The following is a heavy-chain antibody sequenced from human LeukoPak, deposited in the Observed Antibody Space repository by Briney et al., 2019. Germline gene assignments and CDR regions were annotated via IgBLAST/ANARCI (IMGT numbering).Heavy chain of an antibody. CDR2: ISVSGNT. CDR3: AKAPVTTCSGAYCYPFDY. Sequence: GGSLRLSCAASRFTFRNYAMHWVRQGPGKGLEGVSAISVSGNTYHADSVKGRFTISRDSSKNTLYLQMNSLRAGDAAVYYCAKAPVTTCSGAYCYPFDYWSQGTLVTVSS. D-gene: IGHD2-15*01. J-gene: IGHJ4*02. V-gene: IGHV3-23*01. CDR1: RFTFRNYA.